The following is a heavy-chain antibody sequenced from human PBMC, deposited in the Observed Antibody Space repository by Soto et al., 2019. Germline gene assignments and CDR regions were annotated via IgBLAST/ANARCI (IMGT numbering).Heavy chain of an antibody. CDR2: ISYDGSNK. CDR1: GFTSSSYG. Sequence: PGGSLRLSCAVSGFTSSSYGMHWVRQAPGKGLEWVAVISYDGSNKYYADSVKGRFTISRDNSKNTLYLQMNSLRAEDTAVYYCARDFLDAGITGTLDYWGQGTLVTVSS. D-gene: IGHD1-20*01. J-gene: IGHJ4*02. CDR3: ARDFLDAGITGTLDY. V-gene: IGHV3-30*03.